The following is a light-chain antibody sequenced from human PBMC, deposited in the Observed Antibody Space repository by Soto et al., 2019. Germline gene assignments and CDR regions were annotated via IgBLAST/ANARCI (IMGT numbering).Light chain of an antibody. J-gene: IGKJ4*01. Sequence: EIVLTQSPGTLSLSPGERATLSCRASQSVGRNYLAWYQQKPGQAPRLLIYDASSRATGIPDRFSGRGSGKDFTLTISKLEPEDFAVYYCQQYASSPRTFGGGTKVDMK. CDR1: QSVGRNY. V-gene: IGKV3-20*01. CDR3: QQYASSPRT. CDR2: DAS.